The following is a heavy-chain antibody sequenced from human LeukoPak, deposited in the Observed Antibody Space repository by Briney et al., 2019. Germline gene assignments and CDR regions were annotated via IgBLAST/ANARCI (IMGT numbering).Heavy chain of an antibody. Sequence: ASVKVSCKPSGYTFTDYYMHWVRQAPGQGLEWMGWINPNSGGTNYAQKFQGRVTMTRDTSISTAYMEMSRLTSDDTAVYYCARGMEPYYYMDVWGKGTTVTVSS. J-gene: IGHJ6*03. V-gene: IGHV1-2*02. CDR3: ARGMEPYYYMDV. D-gene: IGHD1-26*01. CDR2: INPNSGGT. CDR1: GYTFTDYY.